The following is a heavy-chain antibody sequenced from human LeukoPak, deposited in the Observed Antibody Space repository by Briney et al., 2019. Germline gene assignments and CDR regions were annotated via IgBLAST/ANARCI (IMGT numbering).Heavy chain of an antibody. CDR2: IYYSGSI. Sequence: SETLSLTCTVSGGSISSSSYYWGWIRQPPGKGLQWIGNIYYSGSIYYNPSLKSRVTISVDTSKNQFSLKLSSVTAADTAVYYCARARRDGYNFDYWGQGTLVTVSS. CDR1: GGSISSSSYY. CDR3: ARARRDGYNFDY. D-gene: IGHD5-24*01. V-gene: IGHV4-39*07. J-gene: IGHJ4*02.